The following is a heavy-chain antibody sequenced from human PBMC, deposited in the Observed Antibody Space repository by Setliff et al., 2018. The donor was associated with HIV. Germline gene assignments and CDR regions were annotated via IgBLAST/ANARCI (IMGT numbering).Heavy chain of an antibody. CDR1: GYSFINYA. V-gene: IGHV7-4-1*02. Sequence: EASVKVSCKASGYSFINYAINWLRQAPGRGLEWMGWIHTEQGFPMYAQGFTGRFVFSLDPSVNTAYLQINSLTPDDGGVYYCAVDRHAFDIWGQGTVVTVSS. D-gene: IGHD5-12*01. CDR2: IHTEQGFP. J-gene: IGHJ3*02. CDR3: AVDRHAFDI.